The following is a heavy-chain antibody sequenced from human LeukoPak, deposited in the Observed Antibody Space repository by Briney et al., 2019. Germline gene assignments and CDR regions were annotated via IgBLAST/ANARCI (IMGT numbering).Heavy chain of an antibody. CDR3: ARENYYDSSGYYAFDI. D-gene: IGHD3-22*01. Sequence: SETLSLTCTVSGGSISSYYWSWIRQPPGKGLEWIGYIYYSGSTNYNPSLKSRVTISVDTPKNQFSLKLSSVTAADTAVYYCARENYYDSSGYYAFDIWGQGTMVTVSS. CDR2: IYYSGST. CDR1: GGSISSYY. V-gene: IGHV4-59*01. J-gene: IGHJ3*02.